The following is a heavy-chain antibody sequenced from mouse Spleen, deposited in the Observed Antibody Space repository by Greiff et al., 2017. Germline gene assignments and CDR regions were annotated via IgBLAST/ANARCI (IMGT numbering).Heavy chain of an antibody. V-gene: IGHV1-62-2*01. J-gene: IGHJ3*01. CDR3: ARHEDSHYYYGSSYRGFAY. CDR1: GYTFTEYT. D-gene: IGHD1-1*01. Sequence: QVQLQQSGAELVKPGASVKLSCKASGYTFTEYTIHWVKQRSGQGLEWIGWFYPGSGSIKYNEKFKDKATLTADKSSSTVYMELSRLTSEDSAVYFCARHEDSHYYYGSSYRGFAYWGQGTLVTVSA. CDR2: FYPGSGSI.